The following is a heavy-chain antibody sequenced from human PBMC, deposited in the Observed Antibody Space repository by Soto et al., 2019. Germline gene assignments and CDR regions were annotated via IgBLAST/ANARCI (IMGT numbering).Heavy chain of an antibody. CDR3: ASGYRGATGGFYYYGMDV. D-gene: IGHD1-26*01. CDR1: GYTFTSYA. V-gene: IGHV1-3*01. CDR2: INAGNGNT. J-gene: IGHJ6*02. Sequence: ASVKVSCKASGYTFTSYAMHWVRQAPGQRLEWMGWINAGNGNTKYSQKFQGRVTITADESTSTAYMELSSLRSDDTAVYYCASGYRGATGGFYYYGMDVGGQGTTVTVSS.